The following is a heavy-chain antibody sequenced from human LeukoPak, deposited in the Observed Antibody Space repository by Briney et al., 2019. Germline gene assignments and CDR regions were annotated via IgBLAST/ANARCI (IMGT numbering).Heavy chain of an antibody. J-gene: IGHJ1*01. V-gene: IGHV3-30-3*01. CDR1: GFTSGSYP. Sequence: GGSLRLSCAASGFTSGSYPIHWVRQAPGKGLEWVAVMSRDGSVNYYADSVKGRFTISRDNSKNTLYLQMNSLRAEDTAVYYCAREGTRGYFQHWGRGTLVTVSS. CDR3: AREGTRGYFQH. CDR2: MSRDGSVN.